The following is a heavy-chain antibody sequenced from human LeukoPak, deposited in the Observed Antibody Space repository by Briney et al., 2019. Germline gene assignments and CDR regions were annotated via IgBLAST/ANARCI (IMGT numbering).Heavy chain of an antibody. Sequence: SETLSLTCAVYGGSFSGYYWSWIRQPPEKGLEWIGEINHSGSTNYNPSLKSRVTISVDTSKNQFSLKLSSVTAADTAVYYCARGGEDYYGSGSYSVCYFDYWGQGTLVTVSS. CDR3: ARGGEDYYGSGSYSVCYFDY. V-gene: IGHV4-34*01. D-gene: IGHD3-10*01. CDR1: GGSFSGYY. J-gene: IGHJ4*02. CDR2: INHSGST.